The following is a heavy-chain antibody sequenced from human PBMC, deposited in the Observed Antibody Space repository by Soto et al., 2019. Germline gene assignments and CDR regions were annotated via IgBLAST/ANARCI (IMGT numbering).Heavy chain of an antibody. CDR1: GFTFSSYA. Sequence: GGSLRLSCAASGFTFSSYAMHWVRQAPGKGLEWVAVISYDGSNKYYADSVKGRFTISRDNSKNTLYLQMNSLRAEDRAVYYCARAHYSSYCGGDCYYCDYWGQGTLVTVSS. D-gene: IGHD2-21*02. J-gene: IGHJ4*02. CDR3: ARAHYSSYCGGDCYYCDY. CDR2: ISYDGSNK. V-gene: IGHV3-30-3*01.